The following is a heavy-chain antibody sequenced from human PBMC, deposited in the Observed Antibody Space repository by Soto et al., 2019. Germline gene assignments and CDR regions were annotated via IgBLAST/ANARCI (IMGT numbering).Heavy chain of an antibody. CDR2: IRNKANNYAT. CDR3: TSLPGVAGGVGGRYFDL. V-gene: IGHV3-73*02. Sequence: EVQLVESGGGVVQPGGSLKLSCAASGFTFSGSAMHWVRQASGKGLEWLGRIRNKANNYATVYAASVKGRFTISRDDSKNTEHLQMNSLKTEDTAVYFCTSLPGVAGGVGGRYFDLWGRGTLVTVSS. J-gene: IGHJ2*01. D-gene: IGHD1-26*01. CDR1: GFTFSGSA.